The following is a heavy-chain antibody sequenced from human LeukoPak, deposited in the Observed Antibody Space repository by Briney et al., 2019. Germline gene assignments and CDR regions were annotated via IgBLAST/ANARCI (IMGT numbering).Heavy chain of an antibody. V-gene: IGHV3-21*01. CDR3: ARGHTAVTRHFDF. Sequence: GGSLRLSCEASRFTFTIYSMTWVRQAPGKGLEWVSIISSGSSAIFSADALKGRFTISRDDAKNLLYLDMNSLRAEDTAVYYCARGHTAVTRHFDFWGQGTLVTVSS. D-gene: IGHD4-17*01. CDR2: ISSGSSAI. J-gene: IGHJ4*02. CDR1: RFTFTIYS.